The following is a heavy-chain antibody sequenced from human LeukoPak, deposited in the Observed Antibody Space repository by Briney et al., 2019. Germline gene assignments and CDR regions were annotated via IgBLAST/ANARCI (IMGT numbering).Heavy chain of an antibody. J-gene: IGHJ6*03. D-gene: IGHD2-2*01. CDR3: ASGYQPSGYYYYYMDV. CDR1: GFTFSSYS. Sequence: GGSLRLSCAASGFTFSSYSMNWVRQAPGKGLEWVSSISSSSSYIYYADSVKGRFTISRDNAKNSLYLQMNSLRAEDTAVYYCASGYQPSGYYYYYMDVWGKGTTVTVSS. CDR2: ISSSSSYI. V-gene: IGHV3-21*01.